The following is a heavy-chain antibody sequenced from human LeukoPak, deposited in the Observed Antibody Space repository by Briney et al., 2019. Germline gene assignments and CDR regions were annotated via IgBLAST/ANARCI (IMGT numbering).Heavy chain of an antibody. D-gene: IGHD5-18*01. J-gene: IGHJ6*03. Sequence: ADTLSLTYTVSGGFISSSSNYWAWIRQPPGKGLEWIGSIYYSWSTYYNPSLKSRVTISVDTSKKQFSMKLSSVTAADTAVYYCARGRKTLRDSYGFLVKHRGRSPYMDVWGKGTAVTVSS. V-gene: IGHV4-39*01. CDR1: GGFISSSSNY. CDR3: ARGRKTLRDSYGFLVKHRGRSPYMDV. CDR2: IYYSWST.